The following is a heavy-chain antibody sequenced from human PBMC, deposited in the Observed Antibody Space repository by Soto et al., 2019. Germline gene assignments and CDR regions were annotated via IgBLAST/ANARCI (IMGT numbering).Heavy chain of an antibody. V-gene: IGHV1-18*01. CDR2: ISAYNGNT. J-gene: IGHJ6*03. CDR1: G. CDR3: ARDSTTVGSYYYYMDV. Sequence: GISWVRQAPGQGLEWMGWISAYNGNTNYAQKLQGRVTMTTDTSTSTAYMELRSLRSDDTAVYYCARDSTTVGSYYYYMDVWGKGTTVTVSS. D-gene: IGHD1-26*01.